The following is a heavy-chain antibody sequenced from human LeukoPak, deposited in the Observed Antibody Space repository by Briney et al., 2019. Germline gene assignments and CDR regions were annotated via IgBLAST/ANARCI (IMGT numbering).Heavy chain of an antibody. Sequence: GESLKISCKGPGYRFTSYWIGWVRQMPGKGLEWMVIIYPGDSDTRYSPSFQGQVTISADNSITTAYLQWSSLKASNTAMYYCARRGYCTSTTCYRLVDYWGQGTLVTVSS. D-gene: IGHD2-2*01. V-gene: IGHV5-51*01. CDR2: IYPGDSDT. CDR1: GYRFTSYW. J-gene: IGHJ4*02. CDR3: ARRGYCTSTTCYRLVDY.